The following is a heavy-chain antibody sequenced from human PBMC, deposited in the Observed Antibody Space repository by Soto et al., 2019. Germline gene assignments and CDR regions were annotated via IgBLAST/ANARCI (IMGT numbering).Heavy chain of an antibody. CDR3: ARWVGATSFDY. D-gene: IGHD1-26*01. V-gene: IGHV4-31*03. Sequence: QVQLQESGPGLVKPSQTLSLTCTVSGGSISSGGYYWSWIRQHPGKGLEWIGYIYYSGSTYSNPSLTPRGTRSADTSTNPFSLKLCSVTAADTAVYYCARWVGATSFDYWGQGTLVTVSS. J-gene: IGHJ4*02. CDR1: GGSISSGGYY. CDR2: IYYSGST.